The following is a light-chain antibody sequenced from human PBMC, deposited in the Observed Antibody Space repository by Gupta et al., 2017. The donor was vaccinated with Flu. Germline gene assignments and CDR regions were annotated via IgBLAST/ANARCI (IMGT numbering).Light chain of an antibody. CDR2: DAS. V-gene: IGKV3-11*01. Sequence: EIVLTQSPATLSFSPGERATLSCRASESVRNYLAWYQQKPGQAPRLLIYDASNRATGITARFSGSGSGTDFTRPNSSLEAEDFEVYYCQQPAGFGQGTQVEIK. CDR3: QQPAG. J-gene: IGKJ5*01. CDR1: ESVRNY.